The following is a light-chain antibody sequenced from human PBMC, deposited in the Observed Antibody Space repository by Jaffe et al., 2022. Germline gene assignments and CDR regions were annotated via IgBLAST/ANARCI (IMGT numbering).Light chain of an antibody. V-gene: IGKV1-5*03. J-gene: IGKJ1*01. CDR2: RAS. CDR3: QQYNSYS. CDR1: QGIGSY. Sequence: DIQMTQSPSTLSASVGDRVTITCRASQGIGSYLVWYQQKPGKAPKLLIYRASTLVDGVPSRFSGSGSGTEFTLTISDLQPDDFATYYCQQYNSYSFGQGTKVEIK.